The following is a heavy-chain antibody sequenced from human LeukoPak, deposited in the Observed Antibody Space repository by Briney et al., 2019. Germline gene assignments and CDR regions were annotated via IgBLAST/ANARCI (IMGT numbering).Heavy chain of an antibody. CDR1: GFSLRSFS. J-gene: IGHJ4*02. D-gene: IGHD5-24*01. Sequence: PGGSLRLSCAAFGFSLRSFSMSWVRQAPGKGLEWVANIKQDGSEKYYVDSVKGRFTISRDNAKNSLYLQMNSLRAEDTAVYYCARATMYRWGYFDYWGQGTLVTVSS. CDR2: IKQDGSEK. CDR3: ARATMYRWGYFDY. V-gene: IGHV3-7*01.